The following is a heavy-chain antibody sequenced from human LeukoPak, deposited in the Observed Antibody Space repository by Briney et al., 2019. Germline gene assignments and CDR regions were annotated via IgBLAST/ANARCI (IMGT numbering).Heavy chain of an antibody. J-gene: IGHJ6*02. CDR1: GFTFSSYW. D-gene: IGHD6-13*01. V-gene: IGHV3-7*01. CDR2: IKQDGSEK. Sequence: GGSLRLSCAASGFTFSSYWMSWVRQAPGKGLEWVANIKQDGSEKYYVDSVKGRFTISRDNAKNSLYLQMNSLRAEDTAVYYCASQIAAAGKRKDYYYGMDVWGQGTTVTVSS. CDR3: ASQIAAAGKRKDYYYGMDV.